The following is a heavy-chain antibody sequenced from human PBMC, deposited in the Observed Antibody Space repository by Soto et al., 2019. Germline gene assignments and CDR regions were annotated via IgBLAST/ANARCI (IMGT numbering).Heavy chain of an antibody. CDR3: AKGAWELLPASLYYFDY. J-gene: IGHJ4*02. CDR2: ISGSGGST. D-gene: IGHD1-26*01. V-gene: IGHV3-23*01. Sequence: GGSLRLSCAASGFTFSSYAMSWVRQAPGKGLEWVSAISGSGGSTYYADSVKGRFTISRDNSKNTLYLQMNSLRAEDTAVYYCAKGAWELLPASLYYFDYWGQGTLVTVSS. CDR1: GFTFSSYA.